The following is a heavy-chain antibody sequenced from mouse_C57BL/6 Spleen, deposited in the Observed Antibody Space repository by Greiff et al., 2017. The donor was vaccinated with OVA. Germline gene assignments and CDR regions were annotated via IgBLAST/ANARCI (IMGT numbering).Heavy chain of an antibody. V-gene: IGHV1-55*01. CDR2: IYPGSGST. CDR3: ARSGYDYGSFAY. D-gene: IGHD2-4*01. CDR1: GYTFTSYW. J-gene: IGHJ3*01. Sequence: VKLQQPGAELVKPGASVKMSCKASGYTFTSYWITWVKQRPGQGLEWIGDIYPGSGSTNYNEKFKSKATLTVDTSSSTAYMQLSSLTSEDSAVYYCARSGYDYGSFAYWGQGTLVTVSA.